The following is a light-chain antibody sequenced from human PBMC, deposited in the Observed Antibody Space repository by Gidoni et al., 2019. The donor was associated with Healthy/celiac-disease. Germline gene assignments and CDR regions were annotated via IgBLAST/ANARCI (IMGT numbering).Light chain of an antibody. J-gene: IGKJ4*01. CDR1: QDISNY. Sequence: DRQMTQSPSSLSASVGDRVTITGQARQDISNYLNWYQQKPGKAPKLLIYDASNLETGVPSRFSGSGSGTDFTFTISSLQPEDIATYYCQQPRAFGGGTKVEIK. V-gene: IGKV1-33*01. CDR3: QQPRA. CDR2: DAS.